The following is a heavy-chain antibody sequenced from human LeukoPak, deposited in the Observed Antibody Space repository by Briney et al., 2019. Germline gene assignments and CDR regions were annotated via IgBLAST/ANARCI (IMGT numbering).Heavy chain of an antibody. D-gene: IGHD3-22*01. Sequence: SETLSLTCAVYGGSFSGYYWSWIRQPPGKGLEWIGYIYYSGSTYYNPSLKSRVTISVDTSKNQFSLKLSSVTAADTAVYYCARELWDSSGYSSLAFDIWGQGTMVTVSS. CDR2: IYYSGST. J-gene: IGHJ3*02. CDR3: ARELWDSSGYSSLAFDI. CDR1: GGSFSGYY. V-gene: IGHV4-34*09.